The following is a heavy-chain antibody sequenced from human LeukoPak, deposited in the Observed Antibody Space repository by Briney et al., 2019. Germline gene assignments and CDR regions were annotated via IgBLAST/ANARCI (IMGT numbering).Heavy chain of an antibody. J-gene: IGHJ4*02. V-gene: IGHV3-23*01. D-gene: IGHD1-26*01. CDR3: AKVSAWAMVGATYFDY. CDR2: IRGSGSST. CDR1: GFTFSSYS. Sequence: GGSLRLACAVSGFTFSSYSMNWVRQAPGKGLEWVSGIRGSGSSTYYADSVKGRFTISRDNSKNTVYLQMNSLRAEDTAVYYCAKVSAWAMVGATYFDYWGQGTLVTVSS.